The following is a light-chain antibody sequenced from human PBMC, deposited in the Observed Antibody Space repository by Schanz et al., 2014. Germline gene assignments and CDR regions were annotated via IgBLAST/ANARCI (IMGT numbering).Light chain of an antibody. CDR3: SSYGGSNFVV. Sequence: QSALTQPASVSGSPGQSVTISCTGTSSDVGGYNYVSWYQQHPGKAPKLMIYEVSKRPSGVPDRFSGSKSGNTASLTGSGLQAEDEADYYCSSYGGSNFVVFGGGTKLTVL. CDR2: EVS. CDR1: SSDVGGYNY. V-gene: IGLV2-8*01. J-gene: IGLJ2*01.